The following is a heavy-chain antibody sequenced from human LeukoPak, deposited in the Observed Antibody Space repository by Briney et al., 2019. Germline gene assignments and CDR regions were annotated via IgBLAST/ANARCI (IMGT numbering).Heavy chain of an antibody. CDR2: ISGSGDTT. Sequence: GGSLRLSCVASGFTFSSYAMNWIRKGPGKGLEWVSIISGSGDTTYYADSVKGRFTISRDNSKNTLYLQMNSLRAEDTAVYYCAKDLLAGTTMSAFDIWGLGTVVTVSS. D-gene: IGHD3-10*01. CDR3: AKDLLAGTTMSAFDI. V-gene: IGHV3-23*01. J-gene: IGHJ3*02. CDR1: GFTFSSYA.